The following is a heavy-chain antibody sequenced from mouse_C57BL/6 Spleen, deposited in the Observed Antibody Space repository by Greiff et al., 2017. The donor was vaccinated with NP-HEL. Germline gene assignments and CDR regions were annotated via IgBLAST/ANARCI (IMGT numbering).Heavy chain of an antibody. CDR1: GFTFSNYW. V-gene: IGHV6-3*01. Sequence: EVKLEESGGGLVQPGGSMKLSCVASGFTFSNYWMNWVRQSPEKGLEWVAQIRLKSDNYATHYAESVKGRFTISRDDSKSSVYLQMNNLRAEDTGIYYCTAPPYDYGSSYPFAYWGQGTLVTVSA. CDR3: TAPPYDYGSSYPFAY. CDR2: IRLKSDNYAT. J-gene: IGHJ3*01. D-gene: IGHD1-1*01.